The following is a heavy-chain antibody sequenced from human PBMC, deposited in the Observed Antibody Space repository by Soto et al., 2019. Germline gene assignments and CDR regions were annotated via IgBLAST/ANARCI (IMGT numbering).Heavy chain of an antibody. CDR3: ARTTAFES. Sequence: GGSLRLSCAASGFTFSSYWMSWVRQAPGKGLEWVANIKEDGSDKNYVDSVKGRFTISRDNAKSSLYLQMNSLRAEDTAVYYCARTTAFESWGQGTLVTVSS. V-gene: IGHV3-7*01. D-gene: IGHD4-4*01. CDR2: IKEDGSDK. CDR1: GFTFSSYW. J-gene: IGHJ4*02.